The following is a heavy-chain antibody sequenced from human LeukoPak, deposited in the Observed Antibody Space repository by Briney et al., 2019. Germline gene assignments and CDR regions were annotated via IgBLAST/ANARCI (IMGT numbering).Heavy chain of an antibody. Sequence: GGSLRLSCAASGFTFSSFAMCWVRQAPGKGLEWVSGISGSAGSTDYADSVKGRFTISRDNSKNTLYLQMNSLRAEDTAVYYCAKVYDFWSGQYFQHWGQGTLVTVSS. D-gene: IGHD3/OR15-3a*01. CDR1: GFTFSSFA. CDR3: AKVYDFWSGQYFQH. J-gene: IGHJ1*01. V-gene: IGHV3-23*01. CDR2: ISGSAGST.